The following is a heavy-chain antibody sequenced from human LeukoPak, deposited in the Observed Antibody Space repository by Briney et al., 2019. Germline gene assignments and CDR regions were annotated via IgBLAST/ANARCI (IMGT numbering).Heavy chain of an antibody. CDR2: IKQDGSEK. D-gene: IGHD3-22*01. Sequence: GGSLRLSCAASGFTFSSYWMSWVRQAPGKGLEWVANIKQDGSEKYYVDSVKGRFTISRDNAKNSLYLQMNSLRAEDTAVYYCASGHYDSSGIFDYWGQGTLVTVPS. V-gene: IGHV3-7*01. CDR3: ASGHYDSSGIFDY. CDR1: GFTFSSYW. J-gene: IGHJ4*02.